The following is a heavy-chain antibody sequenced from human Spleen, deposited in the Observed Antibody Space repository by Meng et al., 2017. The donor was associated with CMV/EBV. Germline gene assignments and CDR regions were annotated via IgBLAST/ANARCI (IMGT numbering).Heavy chain of an antibody. CDR2: ISAYNGHT. CDR1: GDTFTNLG. J-gene: IGHJ4*02. Sequence: ASVKVSCKASGDTFTNLGFNWVRQAPGQGLEWMGWISAYNGHTNYAQKFQGRVTMTRDTSINTVYMELSRLRSDDTAIYYCARGGSLVLAAARDWGQGTLVTVSS. D-gene: IGHD2-15*01. V-gene: IGHV1-18*01. CDR3: ARGGSLVLAAARD.